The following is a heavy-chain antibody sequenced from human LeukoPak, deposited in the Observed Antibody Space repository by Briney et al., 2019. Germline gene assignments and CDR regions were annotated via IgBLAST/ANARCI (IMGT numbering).Heavy chain of an antibody. Sequence: GASVKVSCKASGYTFTTYAMNWMRHAPGQGLEWLGWINTKTGNPTYIQGITGRFVFSLDTSVSTAYLQINSLKAEDTAMYYCARGNRKIAVDIWGQGTLVTVSS. CDR1: GYTFTTYA. CDR3: ARGNRKIAVDI. V-gene: IGHV7-4-1*02. D-gene: IGHD6-19*01. J-gene: IGHJ4*02. CDR2: INTKTGNP.